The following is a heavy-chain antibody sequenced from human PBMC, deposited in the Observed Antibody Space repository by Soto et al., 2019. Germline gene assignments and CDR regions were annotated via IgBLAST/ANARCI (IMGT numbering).Heavy chain of an antibody. CDR2: IIPIFGTA. CDR3: ARARDTAMSTVYYYYYGMDV. CDR1: GGTFSSYA. Sequence: ASVKVSCKASGGTFSSYAISWVRQAPGQGLEWMGGIIPIFGTANYAQKFQGRVTITADESTSTAYMELSSLRSEDTAVYYCARARDTAMSTVYYYYYGMDVWGQGTTVTVSS. D-gene: IGHD5-18*01. V-gene: IGHV1-69*13. J-gene: IGHJ6*02.